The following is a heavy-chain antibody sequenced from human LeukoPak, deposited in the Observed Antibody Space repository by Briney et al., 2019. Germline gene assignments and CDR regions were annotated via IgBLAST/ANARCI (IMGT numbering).Heavy chain of an antibody. J-gene: IGHJ4*02. D-gene: IGHD4-11*01. CDR3: ARHVPYSNYALDY. V-gene: IGHV4-59*08. Sequence: PSETLSLTCTVSDGSISTYFWSWIRQPPGKGLEWIGYIYYSGITNYNPSLKSRVTISVDTSKNQFSLKLSSVTAADTAVYYCARHVPYSNYALDYWGQGTLVTVSS. CDR1: DGSISTYF. CDR2: IYYSGIT.